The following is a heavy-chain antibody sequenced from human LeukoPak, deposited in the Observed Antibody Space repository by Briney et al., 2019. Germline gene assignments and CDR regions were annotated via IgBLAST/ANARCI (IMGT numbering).Heavy chain of an antibody. CDR1: GFTFSSYE. V-gene: IGHV3-48*03. J-gene: IGHJ6*03. CDR3: ARVVYYYASVSYNYYMDV. CDR2: ISSSGSTI. Sequence: GGSLRLSCAASGFTFSSYEMNWVRQAPGKGLEWVSYISSSGSTIYYADSVKGRFTISRDNSKNTLYLQMSSLRAEDAAIYYCARVVYYYASVSYNYYMDVWGKGTTVTISS. D-gene: IGHD3-10*01.